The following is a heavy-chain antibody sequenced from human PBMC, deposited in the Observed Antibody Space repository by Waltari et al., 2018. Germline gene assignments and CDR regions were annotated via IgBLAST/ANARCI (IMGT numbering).Heavy chain of an antibody. CDR3: ARAIVVVPAALTYYYYGMDV. CDR1: GGTFSSYA. D-gene: IGHD2-2*01. V-gene: IGHV1-69*01. J-gene: IGHJ6*02. Sequence: QVQLVQSGAEVKKPGSSVKVSCKASGGTFSSYAISWVRQAPGKGLEWMGGIIPIFGTANYAQKFQGRVTITADESTSTAYMELSSLRSEDTAVYYCARAIVVVPAALTYYYYGMDVWGQGTTVTVSS. CDR2: IIPIFGTA.